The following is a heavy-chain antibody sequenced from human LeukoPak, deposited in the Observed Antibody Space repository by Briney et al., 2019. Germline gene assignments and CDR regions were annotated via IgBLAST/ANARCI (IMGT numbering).Heavy chain of an antibody. J-gene: IGHJ4*02. D-gene: IGHD1-26*01. CDR1: GFTFDDYA. Sequence: PGRSLRLSCAASGFTFDDYAMHWVRQAPGKGLEWVSGISWNSGSIGYADSVKGRFTISRDNAKNSLYLQMNSLRTEGTALYYCAKDISYTPTYYFDYWGQGTLVTVSS. CDR2: ISWNSGSI. V-gene: IGHV3-9*01. CDR3: AKDISYTPTYYFDY.